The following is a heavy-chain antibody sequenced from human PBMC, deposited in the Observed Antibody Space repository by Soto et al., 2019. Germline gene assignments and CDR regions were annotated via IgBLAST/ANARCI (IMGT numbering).Heavy chain of an antibody. V-gene: IGHV3-23*01. CDR2: FSVRLSGDNI. D-gene: IGHD2-21*02. CDR3: AKESQGDNFDY. J-gene: IGHJ4*02. CDR1: GFTFSKYA. Sequence: GGSLRLSCAASGFTFSKYAMSWVRQAPGKGLEWVSGFSVRLSGDNIFYADSVKGRFTISRDNSKNTLYLQMNSLRAEDTAVYYCAKESQGDNFDYWGQGTLVTVSS.